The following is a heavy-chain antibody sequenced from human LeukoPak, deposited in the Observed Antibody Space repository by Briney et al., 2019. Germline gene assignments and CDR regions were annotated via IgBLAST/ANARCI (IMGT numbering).Heavy chain of an antibody. CDR3: ARLDDYGDYVIDY. CDR2: IYPGDSDT. J-gene: IGHJ4*02. Sequence: GESLKISCKGSGYTFPSYWIGWVRQTPGKGLEWMGIIYPGDSDTRYSPTFQGQVTISADKSISTAYLQWSSLKASDTAMYYCARLDDYGDYVIDYWGQGTLVTVSS. CDR1: GYTFPSYW. V-gene: IGHV5-51*01. D-gene: IGHD4-17*01.